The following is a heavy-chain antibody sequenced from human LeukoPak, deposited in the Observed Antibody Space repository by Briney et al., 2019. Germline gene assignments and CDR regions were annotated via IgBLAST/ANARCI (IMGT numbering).Heavy chain of an antibody. Sequence: QSGGSLRLSCAASGFTFSSYAMSWVRQAPGKGLEWVSAISGSGGSTYYADSVKGRFTISRDNSKNTLYLQMNSLRAEDTAVYYCAKVRYSSGWYSGFDYWGQGTLVTVSS. CDR3: AKVRYSSGWYSGFDY. D-gene: IGHD6-19*01. V-gene: IGHV3-23*01. CDR2: ISGSGGST. CDR1: GFTFSSYA. J-gene: IGHJ4*02.